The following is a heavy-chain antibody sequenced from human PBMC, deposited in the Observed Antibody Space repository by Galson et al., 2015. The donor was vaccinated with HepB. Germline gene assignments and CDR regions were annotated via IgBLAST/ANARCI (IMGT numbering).Heavy chain of an antibody. Sequence: SVKVSCKASGYTFTSYAMNWVRQAPGQGLEWMGWINTNTGDPTYAQGFTGRFVFSLDTSVSTAYLQISSLKAEDTAVYCCARDRRTIFGVGRPNWFDPWGQGTLVTVSS. CDR1: GYTFTSYA. V-gene: IGHV7-4-1*02. CDR3: ARDRRTIFGVGRPNWFDP. CDR2: INTNTGDP. D-gene: IGHD3-3*01. J-gene: IGHJ5*02.